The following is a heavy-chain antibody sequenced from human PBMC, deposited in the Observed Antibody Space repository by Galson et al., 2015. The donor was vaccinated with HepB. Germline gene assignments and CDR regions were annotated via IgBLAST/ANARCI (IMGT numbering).Heavy chain of an antibody. J-gene: IGHJ4*02. Sequence: SLRLSCAASGFTFSSYAMHWVRQAPGKGLEWVAVISYDGSNKYYADSVKGRFNISRDNSNNTLYLQMNSLRAEDTAVYYCAREERHRSSSSFDYWGQGTLVTVSS. CDR1: GFTFSSYA. D-gene: IGHD6-6*01. V-gene: IGHV3-30-3*01. CDR2: ISYDGSNK. CDR3: AREERHRSSSSFDY.